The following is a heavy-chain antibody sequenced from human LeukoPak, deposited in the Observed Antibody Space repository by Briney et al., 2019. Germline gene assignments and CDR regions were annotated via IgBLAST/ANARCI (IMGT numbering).Heavy chain of an antibody. Sequence: SETLSLTCAVYGGSFSGYYWSWIRQPPGKGLEWIGEINHSGSTNYNPSLKSRVTISVDTSKNQFSLKLSSVTAADTAVYYCARSGAYYYYYGMDVWGQGTTVTVSS. CDR2: INHSGST. CDR3: ARSGAYYYYYGMDV. D-gene: IGHD1-26*01. J-gene: IGHJ6*02. CDR1: GGSFSGYY. V-gene: IGHV4-34*01.